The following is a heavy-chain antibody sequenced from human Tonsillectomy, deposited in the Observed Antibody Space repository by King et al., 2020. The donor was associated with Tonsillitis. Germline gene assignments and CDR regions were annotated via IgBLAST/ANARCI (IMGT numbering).Heavy chain of an antibody. Sequence: QLQESGPGLVKPSQTLSLTCKVSGGPISSGGYYWSWIRQHPGKGLEWIGYIDYSGSTYYNPSLKSRVTISVDTSKNHFSLKLGSVTAADTAVYYCARGLFSSTSADAFDIWGQGTLVAVSS. CDR3: ARGLFSSTSADAFDI. CDR2: IDYSGST. D-gene: IGHD2-2*01. J-gene: IGHJ3*02. CDR1: GGPISSGGYY. V-gene: IGHV4-31*03.